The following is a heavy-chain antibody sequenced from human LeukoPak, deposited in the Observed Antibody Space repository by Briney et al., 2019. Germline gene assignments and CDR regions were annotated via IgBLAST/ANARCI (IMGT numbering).Heavy chain of an antibody. CDR1: GYSISSGYY. CDR2: INHSGST. V-gene: IGHV4-38-2*02. D-gene: IGHD1-7*01. J-gene: IGHJ4*02. Sequence: SETLSLTCTVSGYSISSGYYWSWIRQPPGKGLEWIGEINHSGSTNYNPSLKSRVTISVDTSKNQFSLKLSSVTAADTAVYHCARHVGRDWNYRRGSNYFDYWGQGTLVTVSS. CDR3: ARHVGRDWNYRRGSNYFDY.